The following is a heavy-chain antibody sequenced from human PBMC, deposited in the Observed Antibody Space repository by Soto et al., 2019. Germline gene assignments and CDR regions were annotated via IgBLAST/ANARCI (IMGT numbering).Heavy chain of an antibody. D-gene: IGHD3-16*01. CDR3: AADLMITFGGVINYYYGMDV. CDR2: IVVGSGNT. Sequence: SVKVSCKASGFTFTSSAVQWVRQARGQRLEGIGWIVVGSGNTNYAQKFQERVTITRDMSTSTAYMELSSLRSEDTAVYYCAADLMITFGGVINYYYGMDVWGQGTTVTVSS. J-gene: IGHJ6*02. CDR1: GFTFTSSA. V-gene: IGHV1-58*01.